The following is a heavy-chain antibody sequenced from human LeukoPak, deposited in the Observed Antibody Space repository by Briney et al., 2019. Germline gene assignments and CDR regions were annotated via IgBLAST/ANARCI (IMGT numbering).Heavy chain of an antibody. D-gene: IGHD3/OR15-3a*01. Sequence: PSETLSLTCAVSGGSFSGHYWIWIRQPPGKGLEWIGSTIQSATARYNPSLNSRVSISLDTSKNQISLTLRSVTAADTAVYFCARAMSDFWTAYPTGGASDIWGQGTMVTVSS. CDR2: TIQSATA. CDR3: ARAMSDFWTAYPTGGASDI. V-gene: IGHV4-34*12. J-gene: IGHJ3*02. CDR1: GGSFSGHY.